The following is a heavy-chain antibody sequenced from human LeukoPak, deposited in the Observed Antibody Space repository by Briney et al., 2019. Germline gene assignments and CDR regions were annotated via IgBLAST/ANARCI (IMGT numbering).Heavy chain of an antibody. CDR2: VNTGSDNT. V-gene: IGHV1-3*04. J-gene: IGHJ4*02. CDR1: GYNFSSYA. D-gene: IGHD6-19*01. Sequence: ASVKVSCKASGYNFSSYAMHWVRQAPGQRLEWMGWVNTGSDNTKYSQKFQGRATITRDTSASTAYMELSSLKSEDTAKYYCARGHSSGWWYYFDYWGQGTLVAVSS. CDR3: ARGHSSGWWYYFDY.